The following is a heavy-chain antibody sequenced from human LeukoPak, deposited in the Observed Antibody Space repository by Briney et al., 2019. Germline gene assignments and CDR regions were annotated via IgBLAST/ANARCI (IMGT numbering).Heavy chain of an antibody. J-gene: IGHJ6*02. V-gene: IGHV3-23*01. Sequence: PGGSLRLSCAASGFTFSSYAMSWVRQAPGKGLEWVSLISGSGASTYYADSVKGQFTISRDNSKNTLYLQMNSLRAEDTAVYYCAKYPQKYYYYYGMDVWGQGTTVTVSS. CDR3: AKYPQKYYYYYGMDV. CDR1: GFTFSSYA. CDR2: ISGSGAST.